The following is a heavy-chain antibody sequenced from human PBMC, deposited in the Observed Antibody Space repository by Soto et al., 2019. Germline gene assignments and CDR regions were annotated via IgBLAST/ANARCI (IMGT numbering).Heavy chain of an antibody. D-gene: IGHD3-10*01. V-gene: IGHV1-8*01. CDR3: ARCSMWIGGYGMDG. J-gene: IGHJ6*02. CDR2: MNPNSGHT. Sequence: QVQLVQSGAEVKKPGASVKVSCKASGYAFTTYDINWVRQATGQGPEWMGWMNPNSGHTVYAQKFKGRVAVTRDLSINTAYMELSSLRAEDTAVYYCARCSMWIGGYGMDGLGHGTTVNVTS. CDR1: GYAFTTYD.